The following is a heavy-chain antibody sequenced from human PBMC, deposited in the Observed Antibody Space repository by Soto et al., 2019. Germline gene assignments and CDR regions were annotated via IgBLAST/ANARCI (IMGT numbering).Heavy chain of an antibody. V-gene: IGHV1-18*01. CDR3: ARLGRIVVVPAAIYGYYYYGMDV. CDR1: GYTFTSYG. D-gene: IGHD2-2*01. Sequence: GASVKVSCKASGYTFTSYGISWVRQAPGQGLEWMGWISAYNGNTNYAQKLQGRVSMITDASASTAYMELRSLRSDDNAVYYCARLGRIVVVPAAIYGYYYYGMDVWGQGTTVTVSS. J-gene: IGHJ6*02. CDR2: ISAYNGNT.